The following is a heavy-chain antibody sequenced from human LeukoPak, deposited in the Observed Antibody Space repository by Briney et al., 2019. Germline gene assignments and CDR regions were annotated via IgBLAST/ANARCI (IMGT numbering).Heavy chain of an antibody. D-gene: IGHD6-13*01. CDR3: TTDAGYSSRWYNY. CDR2: IKSKADGGTT. V-gene: IGHV3-15*05. J-gene: IGHJ4*02. CDR1: GFTFSNAW. Sequence: GGSLRLSCAASGFTFSNAWMSWVRQAPGNGLEWVGRIKSKADGGTTDHATSVKGRFIISRDDSKNTLYLQMSSLKTEDTAVYYCTTDAGYSSRWYNYWGQGTLVTVSS.